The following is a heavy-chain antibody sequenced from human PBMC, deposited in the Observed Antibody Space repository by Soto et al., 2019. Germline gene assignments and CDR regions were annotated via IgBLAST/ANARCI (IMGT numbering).Heavy chain of an antibody. D-gene: IGHD2-15*01. CDR3: AKEWSVAGGSPNYYFDY. Sequence: GGSLRLSCAASGFTFSSYAMSWVHQAPGKGLEWVSAISGSGGSTYYADSVKGRFTISRDNSKNTLYLQMNSLRAEDTAVYYCAKEWSVAGGSPNYYFDYWGQGTLVTVSS. CDR1: GFTFSSYA. V-gene: IGHV3-23*01. J-gene: IGHJ4*02. CDR2: ISGSGGST.